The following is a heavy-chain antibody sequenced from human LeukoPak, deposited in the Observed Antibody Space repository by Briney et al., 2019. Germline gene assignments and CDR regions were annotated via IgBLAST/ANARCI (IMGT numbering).Heavy chain of an antibody. CDR2: ISGSGGST. CDR3: ARVPRYSSSWFTYYFHY. V-gene: IGHV3-23*01. J-gene: IGHJ4*02. Sequence: GGSLRLSCAASGFTFSSYAMSWVRQAPGKGLEWVSAISGSGGSTYYADSVKGRFTISRDNAKNSLYLQMNCLRAEDTAVYYCARVPRYSSSWFTYYFHYWGQGTLVTVSS. CDR1: GFTFSSYA. D-gene: IGHD6-13*01.